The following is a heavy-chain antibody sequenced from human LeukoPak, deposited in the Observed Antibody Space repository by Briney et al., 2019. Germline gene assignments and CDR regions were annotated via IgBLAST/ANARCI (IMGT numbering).Heavy chain of an antibody. CDR1: GYTFTSYY. CDR3: ARANYDSSGYPYYFDY. Sequence: ASVKVSCKASGYTFTSYYMHWVRQAPGQGLEWMGVINRSAGSTNYAQKLQGRVTMTTDTSTSTAYMELRSLRSDDTAVYYCARANYDSSGYPYYFDYWGQGTLVTVSS. V-gene: IGHV1-46*01. CDR2: INRSAGST. J-gene: IGHJ4*02. D-gene: IGHD3-22*01.